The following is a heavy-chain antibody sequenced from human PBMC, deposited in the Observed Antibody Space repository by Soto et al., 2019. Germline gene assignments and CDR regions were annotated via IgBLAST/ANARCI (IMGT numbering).Heavy chain of an antibody. CDR1: GFTFSSYW. V-gene: IGHV3-74*01. CDR2: INPGGSIT. J-gene: IGHJ4*02. D-gene: IGHD2-21*01. Sequence: EEQLVEYGGGLVQPGGSLRLSCAASGFTFSSYWMHWVRQAPGKGLVWVSRINPGGSITAYADSVKGRFTISRDNAKNTLYLQMNSLRVDDTAVYYCARVPTGKYGDCNYWGQGTLVTVSS. CDR3: ARVPTGKYGDCNY.